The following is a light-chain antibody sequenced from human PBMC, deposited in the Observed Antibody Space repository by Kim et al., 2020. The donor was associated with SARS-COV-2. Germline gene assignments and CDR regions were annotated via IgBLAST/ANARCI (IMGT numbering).Light chain of an antibody. J-gene: IGLJ3*02. CDR3: SSYAGSNYWR. CDR1: NSDVGGYNY. V-gene: IGLV2-8*01. Sequence: QSALTQPPSASGSPGQSVTISCTGTNSDVGGYNYVSWYQQHPGKAPKLMIYEVSKRPSGVPDRFSGSKSGNTASLTVSGLQAEDEADYYCSSYAGSNYWRFGGGTKLTVL. CDR2: EVS.